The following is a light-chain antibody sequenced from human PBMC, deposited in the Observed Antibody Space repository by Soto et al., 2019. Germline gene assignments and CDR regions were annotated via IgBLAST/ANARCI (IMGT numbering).Light chain of an antibody. V-gene: IGLV2-14*01. CDR1: SSDVGGYNY. J-gene: IGLJ2*01. Sequence: QSALTQPASVSGSPGQSITISCTGTSSDVGGYNYVSWYQQHQGKAPKLMIYDVSNRPSGVSNRFSGSKSGNTASLTISGLQAEDEADYYCSSDTSSSTYVVFGGGTKLTVL. CDR3: SSDTSSSTYVV. CDR2: DVS.